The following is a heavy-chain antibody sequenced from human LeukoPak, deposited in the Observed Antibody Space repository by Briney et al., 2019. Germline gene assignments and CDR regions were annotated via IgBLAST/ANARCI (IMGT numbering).Heavy chain of an antibody. Sequence: SETLSLTCTVSGGSISSYYWSWIRQPPGKGLEWIGYIYYSGSTNYNPSLKGRVTISVDTSKNQFSLKLSSVTAADTAVYYCAGDYYDSSGYYYPRYWGQGTLVTVSS. D-gene: IGHD3-22*01. CDR2: IYYSGST. J-gene: IGHJ4*02. V-gene: IGHV4-59*01. CDR3: AGDYYDSSGYYYPRY. CDR1: GGSISSYY.